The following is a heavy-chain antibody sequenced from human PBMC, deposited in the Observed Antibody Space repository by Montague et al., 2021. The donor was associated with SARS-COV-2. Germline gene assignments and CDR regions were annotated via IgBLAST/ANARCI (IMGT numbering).Heavy chain of an antibody. V-gene: IGHV3-21*01. CDR1: GVTFSSNS. CDR3: ARDRRTRRLGELSPLDY. CDR2: VSSSSTYI. Sequence: SLRLSCAASGVTFSSNSMSWLRQAPGKGLEWVSSVSSSSTYIYYXDSVKGRFTISRDNVKNSLYLQMNSLRVEDTAVYFCARDRRTRRLGELSPLDYWGQGTLVTVSS. J-gene: IGHJ4*02. D-gene: IGHD3-16*02.